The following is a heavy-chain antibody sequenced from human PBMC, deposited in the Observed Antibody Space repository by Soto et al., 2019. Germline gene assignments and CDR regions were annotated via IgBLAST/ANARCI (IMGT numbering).Heavy chain of an antibody. CDR3: ARGKNVLRFLEWLPIRDAYYFDY. J-gene: IGHJ4*02. CDR2: FSDYNGNT. CDR1: CFTFSSSG. V-gene: IGHV1-18*04. Sequence: GAPLKGSSKASCFTFSSSGISWGRQAPGQGVEWGGWFSDYNGNTNYAQKLQGRVTMTTDTSTSTAYMELRSLRSDDTAVYYCARGKNVLRFLEWLPIRDAYYFDYWGQGTLVTVSS. D-gene: IGHD3-3*01.